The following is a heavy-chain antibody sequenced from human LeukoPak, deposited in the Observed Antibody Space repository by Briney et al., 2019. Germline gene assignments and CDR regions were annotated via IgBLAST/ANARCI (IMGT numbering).Heavy chain of an antibody. CDR1: GYTFSGNF. D-gene: IGHD2-2*01. CDR3: ARDPPAYPCTTTRCYPEVDY. V-gene: IGHV1-2*02. J-gene: IGHJ4*02. CDR2: INPNTGGT. Sequence: GASVKVSCKASGYTFSGNFIHWVRQAPGLGLEWMGWINPNTGGTNSAEKFQGRVTLTRDTPLTTAYMELTSLRSDDTAVYYCARDPPAYPCTTTRCYPEVDYWGQGTLVTVSS.